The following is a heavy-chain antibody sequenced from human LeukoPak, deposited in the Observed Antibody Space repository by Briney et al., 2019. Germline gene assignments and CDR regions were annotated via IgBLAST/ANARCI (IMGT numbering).Heavy chain of an antibody. Sequence: ASVKVSCKASGYTFTSYAMNWVRQVPGQGLEWMGWINTNTGNPTYAQGFTGRFVFSLDTSVSTAYLQISSLKAEDTAVYYCARGVRQWLVNYYYYYMDVWGKGTTVTVSS. J-gene: IGHJ6*03. V-gene: IGHV7-4-1*02. CDR3: ARGVRQWLVNYYYYYMDV. CDR2: INTNTGNP. D-gene: IGHD6-19*01. CDR1: GYTFTSYA.